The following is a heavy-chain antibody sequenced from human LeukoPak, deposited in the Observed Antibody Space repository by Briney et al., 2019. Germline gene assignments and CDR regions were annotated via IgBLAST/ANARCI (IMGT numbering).Heavy chain of an antibody. D-gene: IGHD6-13*01. CDR2: IGPDGGTT. CDR1: GFTFSTYG. Sequence: GGSLRLSCAASGFTFSTYGMHWVRQAPGKGLEYVSGIGPDGGTTYYAKSVKGRFIISRDNSKNMVYLQMGSLTVDDMAVYYYARGAQLTDYWGQGTLVTVSS. J-gene: IGHJ4*02. CDR3: ARGAQLTDY. V-gene: IGHV3-64*01.